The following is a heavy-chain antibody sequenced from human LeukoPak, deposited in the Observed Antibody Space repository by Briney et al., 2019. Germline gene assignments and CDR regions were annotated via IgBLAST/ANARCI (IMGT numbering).Heavy chain of an antibody. CDR1: GFTFSSYV. CDR2: ISVSADST. V-gene: IGHV3-23*01. Sequence: GRSLRLSCAASGFTFSSYVMSWVRQAPGKGLEWVSSISVSADSTYYADSVKGRFTISRDNSKNTLFLQMNSLRAEDTAVYYCAKSRKSVVVPGGSDYWGQGTLVTVSS. CDR3: AKSRKSVVVPGGSDY. D-gene: IGHD2-2*01. J-gene: IGHJ4*02.